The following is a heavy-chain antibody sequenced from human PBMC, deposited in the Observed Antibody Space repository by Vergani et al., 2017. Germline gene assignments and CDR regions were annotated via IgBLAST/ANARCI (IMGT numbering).Heavy chain of an antibody. D-gene: IGHD2-8*02. CDR1: GFSLNTYW. CDR2: IDEYGNRA. CDR3: VRTEYCTGIACNTRFDS. V-gene: IGHV3-74*03. Sequence: EVQLVESGGGSVQSGGSLRLSCVASGFSLNTYWMHWVRQVPGKGLRWVARIDEYGNRATYGDFETGRFTISRDNAKNTVFLQMNNLRADDAGVYYCVRTEYCTGIACNTRFDSWGQGALVTVSS. J-gene: IGHJ5*01.